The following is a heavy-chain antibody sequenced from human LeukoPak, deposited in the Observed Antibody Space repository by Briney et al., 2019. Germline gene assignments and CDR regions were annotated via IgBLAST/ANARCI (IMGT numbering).Heavy chain of an antibody. Sequence: GASVKVSCKASGYTFTGYYMHWVRQAPEQGLEWMGRINPNSGGTNYAQKFQGRVTMTRDTSISTAYMELSRLRSDDTAVYYCAREGYYYDSSGYTIEIDYWGQGTLVTVSS. CDR1: GYTFTGYY. CDR3: AREGYYYDSSGYTIEIDY. CDR2: INPNSGGT. D-gene: IGHD3-22*01. J-gene: IGHJ4*02. V-gene: IGHV1-2*06.